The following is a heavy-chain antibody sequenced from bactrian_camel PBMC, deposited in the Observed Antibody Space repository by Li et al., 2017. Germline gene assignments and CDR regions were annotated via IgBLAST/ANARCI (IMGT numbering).Heavy chain of an antibody. CDR3: AARPGSWSCPRLSSVNVFRY. Sequence: HVQLVESGGGSVQVGGSLRLSCAVSGYGYVAYCMAWGRQAPGKEREGVATIGSDGTTIYADSVEGRFTISKDNAGNILYLQMNSLKPEDTAMYYCAARPGSWSCPRLSSVNVFRYWGQGTQVTVS. CDR1: GYGYVAYC. CDR2: IGSDGTT. J-gene: IGHJ6*01. V-gene: IGHV3S55*01. D-gene: IGHD5*01.